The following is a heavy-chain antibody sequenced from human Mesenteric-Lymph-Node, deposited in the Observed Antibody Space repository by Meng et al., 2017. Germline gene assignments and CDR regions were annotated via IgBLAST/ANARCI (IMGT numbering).Heavy chain of an antibody. CDR1: GFTFSSYA. J-gene: IGHJ2*01. CDR2: ISGSGGST. CDR3: AKADKGYYDYVWGTTWYFDL. Sequence: GESLKISCAASGFTFSSYAMSWVRQAPGKGLEWVSAISGSGGSTYYADSVKGRFTISRDNSKNTLYLQMNSLRAEDTAVYYCAKADKGYYDYVWGTTWYFDLWGRGTLVTVSS. D-gene: IGHD3-16*01. V-gene: IGHV3-23*01.